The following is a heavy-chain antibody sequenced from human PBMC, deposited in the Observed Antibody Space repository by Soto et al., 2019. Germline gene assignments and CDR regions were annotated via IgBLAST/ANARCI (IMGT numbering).Heavy chain of an antibody. CDR2: IKKDGTER. CDR1: GFHFSNYW. J-gene: IGHJ4*02. Sequence: EVQLVESGGGLVQPGGSLRLSCEASGFHFSNYWMSWVRQAPGKGLEWVANIKKDGTERYYVDSVKGRFTISRDNAKNSLYLHMNSVRHEDTAVYFCARDEWLVRKYFDYWGQGALVTVSS. CDR3: ARDEWLVRKYFDY. V-gene: IGHV3-7*01. D-gene: IGHD6-19*01.